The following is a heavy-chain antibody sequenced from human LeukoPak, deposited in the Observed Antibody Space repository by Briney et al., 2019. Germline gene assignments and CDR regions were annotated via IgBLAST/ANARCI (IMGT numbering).Heavy chain of an antibody. CDR3: ARARELSQFDY. J-gene: IGHJ4*02. Sequence: SETLSLTCTVSGGSISSSSYYWGWIRQPPGKGLEWIGSIYYSGSTYYNPSLKSRVTISVDTSKNQFSLKLSSVTAADTAVYYCARARELSQFDYWGQGTLVTVSS. CDR1: GGSISSSSYY. CDR2: IYYSGST. D-gene: IGHD1-1*01. V-gene: IGHV4-39*01.